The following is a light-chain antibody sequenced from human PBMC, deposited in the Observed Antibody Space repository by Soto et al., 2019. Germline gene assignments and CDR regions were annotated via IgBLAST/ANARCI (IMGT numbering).Light chain of an antibody. J-gene: IGKJ4*01. CDR2: AAS. CDR3: HQPNSLRLC. CDR1: QGISSW. V-gene: IGKV1D-12*01. Sequence: DIQMTLSPSSVSASKGNRVTITFRASQGISSWLAWYQQKPGKAPKLLIYAASSCQSGVASSFSGSGSGTDFPITVYGLRLGDCATYYCHQPNSLRLCFGGGTKVDIK.